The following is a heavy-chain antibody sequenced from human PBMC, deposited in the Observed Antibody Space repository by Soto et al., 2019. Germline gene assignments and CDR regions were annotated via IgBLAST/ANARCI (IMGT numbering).Heavy chain of an antibody. CDR3: VRGAVYGDYDYFDY. V-gene: IGHV4-30-2*01. CDR2: IYHSGST. J-gene: IGHJ4*02. Sequence: PSETLSLTCTVSGGSISSGGYSWNWIRQPPGKGLEWIGYIYHSGSTYYNPSLRSRVTISVDKSKNQFSLKLSSVTAADTAVYYCVRGAVYGDYDYFDYRGQGTLVTVSS. CDR1: GGSISSGGYS. D-gene: IGHD4-17*01.